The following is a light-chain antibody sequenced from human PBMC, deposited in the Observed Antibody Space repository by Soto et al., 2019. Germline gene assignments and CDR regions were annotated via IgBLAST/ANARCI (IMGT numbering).Light chain of an antibody. J-gene: IGKJ4*01. CDR1: QTVRNSY. V-gene: IGKV3-20*01. CDR3: HQYGTSPPT. CDR2: GAS. Sequence: EIVLTQSPGTLSLSPGERATLSCRASQTVRNSYLAWYQQKPAQAPRLLISGASSRATGIPDRFSGSGSGTDFPRTISRLEPEEFAVYYCHQYGTSPPTFGGGTKVETK.